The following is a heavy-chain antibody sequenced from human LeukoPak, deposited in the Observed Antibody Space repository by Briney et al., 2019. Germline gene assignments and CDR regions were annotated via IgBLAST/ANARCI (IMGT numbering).Heavy chain of an antibody. D-gene: IGHD3-9*01. CDR3: APDLWGSDWSVDY. Sequence: GGSLRLSCAASGFTFPSYAMSWVRQAPGKGLEWVSIISNSGDSTWYADSVKGRFTISRDNSKNTLSLQMDSLRAEDSAVYYCAPDLWGSDWSVDYWGQGTLVTVSS. CDR2: ISNSGDST. J-gene: IGHJ4*02. V-gene: IGHV3-23*01. CDR1: GFTFPSYA.